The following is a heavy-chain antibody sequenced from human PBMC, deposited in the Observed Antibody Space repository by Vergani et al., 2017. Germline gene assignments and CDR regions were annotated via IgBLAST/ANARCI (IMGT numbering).Heavy chain of an antibody. CDR3: AKAHSSGWYRLPDY. CDR2: IAYDGKKT. Sequence: QVQLVESGGGVVQPGRSLRLSCAASGFTFSSYGLHWVRQAPGKGLEWLAHIAYDGKKTDFADSVKGRFTISRDNSKNTLYLQMNSLRAEDTAVYYCAKAHSSGWYRLPDYWGQGTLVTVSS. J-gene: IGHJ4*02. CDR1: GFTFSSYG. V-gene: IGHV3-30*19. D-gene: IGHD6-19*01.